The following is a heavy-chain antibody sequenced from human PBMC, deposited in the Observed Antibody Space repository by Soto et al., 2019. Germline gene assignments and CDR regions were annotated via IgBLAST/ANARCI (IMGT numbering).Heavy chain of an antibody. V-gene: IGHV3-15*01. D-gene: IGHD4-17*01. CDR2: IKSKTDGGTT. J-gene: IGHJ4*02. CDR3: TTVGPGLRWSDY. Sequence: GGSLRLSCAASGFSFGSYALSWVRQAPGKGLEWVGRIKSKTDGGTTDYAAPVKGRFTISRDDSKNTLYLQMNSLKTEDTAVYYCTTVGPGLRWSDYWGQGTLVTVS. CDR1: GFSFGSYA.